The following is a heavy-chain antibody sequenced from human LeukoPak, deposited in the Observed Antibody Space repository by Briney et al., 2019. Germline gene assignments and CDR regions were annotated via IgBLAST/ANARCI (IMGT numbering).Heavy chain of an antibody. V-gene: IGHV4-31*03. CDR2: IYYSGST. Sequence: ASETLSLTCTVSGGSISSGGYYWSWIRQHPGKGLEWIGYIYYSGSTYYNPSLKSRVTISVDTSKNQFSLKLSSVTAADTAVYYCARVTEQNWFDPWGQGTLVTVSS. J-gene: IGHJ5*02. CDR3: ARVTEQNWFDP. CDR1: GGSISSGGYY. D-gene: IGHD4-23*01.